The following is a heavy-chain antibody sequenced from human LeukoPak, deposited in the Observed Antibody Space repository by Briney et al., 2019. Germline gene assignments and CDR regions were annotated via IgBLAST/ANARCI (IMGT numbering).Heavy chain of an antibody. CDR3: ARTNYVLPFDY. D-gene: IGHD1-7*01. CDR1: AGSISSSSYY. CDR2: IYYSGST. J-gene: IGHJ4*02. V-gene: IGHV4-39*01. Sequence: PSETLSLTCTVSAGSISSSSYYWGWIRQPPGKGLEWIGSIYYSGSTYYNPSLKSRVTVSVDTFKNQFSLKLSSVTAADTAVYYCARTNYVLPFDYWGQGTLVTVSS.